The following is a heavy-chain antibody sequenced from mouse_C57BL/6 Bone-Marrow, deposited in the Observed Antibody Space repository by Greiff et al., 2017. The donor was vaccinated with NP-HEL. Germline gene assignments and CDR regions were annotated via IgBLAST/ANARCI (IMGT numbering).Heavy chain of an antibody. CDR2: IYPRDGST. V-gene: IGHV1-85*01. CDR3: ARGVYYYGSSFFDY. J-gene: IGHJ2*01. CDR1: GYTFTSYD. Sequence: QVQLKESGPELVKPGASVKLSCKASGYTFTSYDINWVKQRPGQGLEWIGWIYPRDGSTKYNEKFKGKATLTVDTSSSTAYMELHSLTSEDSAVYFCARGVYYYGSSFFDYWGQGTTLTVSS. D-gene: IGHD1-1*01.